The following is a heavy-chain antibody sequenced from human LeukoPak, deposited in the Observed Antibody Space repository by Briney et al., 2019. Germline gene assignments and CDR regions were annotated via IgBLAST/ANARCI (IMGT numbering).Heavy chain of an antibody. V-gene: IGHV3-48*04. D-gene: IGHD3-9*01. CDR3: AREVRGYFDWLPPGAFDI. Sequence: GGSLRLSCVASGFTFSSYSMSWVRQAPGKGLEWVSKISSYSSTTYYADSVKGRFTISRDNAKNSLYLQMNSLRAEDTAVYYCAREVRGYFDWLPPGAFDIWGQGTMVTVSS. CDR1: GFTFSSYS. CDR2: ISSYSSTT. J-gene: IGHJ3*02.